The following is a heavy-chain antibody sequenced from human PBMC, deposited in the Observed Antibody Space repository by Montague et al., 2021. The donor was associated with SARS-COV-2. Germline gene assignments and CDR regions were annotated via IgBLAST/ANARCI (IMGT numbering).Heavy chain of an antibody. CDR3: ARQSGRLWGIAVAGAFDY. Sequence: SETLSLTCTVSGGSISSYYWSWIRQPPGKGLEWIGYIYYSGSTNYNPSLKSRVTISVDTSRNQFSLKLSSVTAADTGVYYCARQSGRLWGIAVAGAFDYWGQGTLVTVSS. D-gene: IGHD6-19*01. CDR1: GGSISSYY. J-gene: IGHJ4*02. V-gene: IGHV4-59*08. CDR2: IYYSGST.